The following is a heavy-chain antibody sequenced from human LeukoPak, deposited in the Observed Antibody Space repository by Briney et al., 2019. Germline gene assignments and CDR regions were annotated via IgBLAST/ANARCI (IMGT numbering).Heavy chain of an antibody. J-gene: IGHJ4*01. CDR3: ARSGRGTYYYFDL. V-gene: IGHV1-18*01. D-gene: IGHD1-26*01. CDR2: ISGSNGNT. Sequence: ASVKVSCKASGYSFTRYGSSWVRQAPGQGLEWMGWISGSNGNTKYAQKFQGRVTMTTDTSTGTAYMDLRNLRFDDTAVYFCARSGRGTYYYFDLWGQGTLVTVSS. CDR1: GYSFTRYG.